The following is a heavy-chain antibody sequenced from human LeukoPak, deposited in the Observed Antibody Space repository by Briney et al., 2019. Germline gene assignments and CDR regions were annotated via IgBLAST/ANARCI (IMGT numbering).Heavy chain of an antibody. CDR3: ARDGMTLAYAFDI. CDR1: GFTFRNHW. J-gene: IGHJ3*02. CDR2: IDGDGGST. V-gene: IGHV3-74*01. Sequence: GGSLRLSCAASGFTFRNHWMHWVRQAPGEGLVWVSRIDGDGGSTGYADSVKGRFTISRDNAKNTLYLQLNSLRAEDTAVYYCARDGMTLAYAFDIWGQGTMVTVSS. D-gene: IGHD5-12*01.